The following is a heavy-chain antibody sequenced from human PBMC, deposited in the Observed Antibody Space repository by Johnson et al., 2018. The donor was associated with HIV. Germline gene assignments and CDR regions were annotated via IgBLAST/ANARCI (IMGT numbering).Heavy chain of an antibody. CDR1: GFTFSSYA. CDR2: ISSNGGST. V-gene: IGHV3-64*01. CDR3: TTVGIAVAGALPI. Sequence: VQLVESGGGLVQPGGSLRLSCAVSGFTFSSYAIHWVRQAPGKGLEYVSAISSNGGSTYYANSVKGRFTISRDNSKNTLYLQMNSLKTEDTAVYYCTTVGIAVAGALPIWGQGTMVTVSS. D-gene: IGHD6-19*01. J-gene: IGHJ3*02.